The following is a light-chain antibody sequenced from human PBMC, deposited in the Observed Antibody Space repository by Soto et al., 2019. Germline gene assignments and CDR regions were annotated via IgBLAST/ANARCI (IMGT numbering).Light chain of an antibody. CDR2: EVS. CDR1: SSDVGGYNY. CDR3: SSYAGSKGL. V-gene: IGLV2-8*01. Sequence: QSVLTQPPSASGSPGQSVTISCTGTSSDVGGYNYVSWYQQHPGKAPKLMIYEVSKRPSGVPDRFSGSKSGNTASLTVSGLQAEDEADYYCSSYAGSKGLFGGGTKLTVL. J-gene: IGLJ2*01.